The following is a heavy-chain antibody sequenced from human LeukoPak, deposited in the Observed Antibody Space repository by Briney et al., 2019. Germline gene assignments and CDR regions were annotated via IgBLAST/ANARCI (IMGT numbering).Heavy chain of an antibody. Sequence: GGSLRLSCAASGFTFSSFAMHWVRQAPGKGLEWVALISYDGANKYYADSVKGRFTISRDNSKNTLYLQMNSLRPEDTAVYYCAKVGHYLDFDYWGQGTLVTVSS. D-gene: IGHD3-10*01. J-gene: IGHJ4*02. CDR3: AKVGHYLDFDY. CDR2: ISYDGANK. CDR1: GFTFSSFA. V-gene: IGHV3-30*18.